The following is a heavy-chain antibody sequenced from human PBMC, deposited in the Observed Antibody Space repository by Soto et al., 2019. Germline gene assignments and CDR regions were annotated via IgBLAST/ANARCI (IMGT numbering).Heavy chain of an antibody. D-gene: IGHD5-12*01. CDR1: GGSFSGYY. CDR2: INHSGST. Sequence: SETLSLTCAVYGGSFSGYYWSWIRQPPGKGLEWIGEINHSGSTNYNPSLKSRVTISVDTSKNQFSLKLSSVTAADTAVYYCARGIIRRSGPHIQYYYMDVWGKGTTVTVSS. J-gene: IGHJ6*03. V-gene: IGHV4-34*01. CDR3: ARGIIRRSGPHIQYYYMDV.